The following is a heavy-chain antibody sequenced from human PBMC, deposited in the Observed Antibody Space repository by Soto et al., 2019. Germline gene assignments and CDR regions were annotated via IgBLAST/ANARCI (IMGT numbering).Heavy chain of an antibody. V-gene: IGHV4-34*01. D-gene: IGHD2-15*01. CDR1: GGSFSGYY. Sequence: PSETLSLTCDVYGGSFSGYYWSWIRQPPGKGQEWIGEINHSGSTNYNPSLKSRVTISVDTSKNQFSLKLSSVTAADTAVYYCARARAGRLQKKNCSGGSCYPSSGSKNYYYGMDVWGQGTTVT. CDR3: ARARAGRLQKKNCSGGSCYPSSGSKNYYYGMDV. CDR2: INHSGST. J-gene: IGHJ6*02.